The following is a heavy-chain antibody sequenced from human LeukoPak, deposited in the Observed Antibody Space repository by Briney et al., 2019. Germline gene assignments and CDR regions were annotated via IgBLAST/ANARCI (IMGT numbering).Heavy chain of an antibody. Sequence: PSETLSLTCTVSGGSISSYYWSWIRQPAGKGLEWIGRIYISGNTNYNPSLKSRVTMSLDTSKNQFSLKLSSVTAADTAVCYCARSHGIAVAADAFDIWGRGTMVTVSS. CDR1: GGSISSYY. J-gene: IGHJ3*02. CDR2: IYISGNT. CDR3: ARSHGIAVAADAFDI. D-gene: IGHD6-19*01. V-gene: IGHV4-4*07.